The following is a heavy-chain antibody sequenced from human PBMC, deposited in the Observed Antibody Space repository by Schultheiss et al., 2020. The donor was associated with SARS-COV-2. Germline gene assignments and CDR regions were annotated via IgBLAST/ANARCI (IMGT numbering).Heavy chain of an antibody. D-gene: IGHD6-13*01. Sequence: GGSLRLSCSASGFTFSSYGMHWVRQAPGKGLEWVSGINWNGGSTGYADSVKGRFTISRDNAKNSLYLQMNSLRAEDTAVYYCAKAYSSSWYDVSYWYFDLWGRGTLVTVSS. CDR2: INWNGGST. CDR3: AKAYSSSWYDVSYWYFDL. J-gene: IGHJ2*01. V-gene: IGHV3-20*04. CDR1: GFTFSSYG.